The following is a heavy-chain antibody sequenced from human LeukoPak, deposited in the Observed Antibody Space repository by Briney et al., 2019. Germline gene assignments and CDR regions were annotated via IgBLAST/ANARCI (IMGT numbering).Heavy chain of an antibody. Sequence: ASVKVSCKASGYTFTSYDINWVRQATGQGLEWMGWINPNSGGTNYAQKFQGRVTMTRDTSISTAYMELSRLRSDDTAVYYCARELRSCSSTSCFYYGMDVWGQGTTVTVSS. J-gene: IGHJ6*02. CDR2: INPNSGGT. CDR1: GYTFTSYD. V-gene: IGHV1-2*02. D-gene: IGHD2-2*01. CDR3: ARELRSCSSTSCFYYGMDV.